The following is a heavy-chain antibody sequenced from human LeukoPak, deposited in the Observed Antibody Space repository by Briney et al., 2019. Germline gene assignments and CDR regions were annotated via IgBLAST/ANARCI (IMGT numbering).Heavy chain of an antibody. CDR2: IYYSGST. Sequence: SVTLSLTCTVSGGSISTYYWSWIRQTPGKGLEWIGFIYYSGSTNYNPSLKSRVTMSVDTSKSQFSLKLTSVTAADTALYYCARGANRLDYWGQGTLVTVSS. J-gene: IGHJ4*02. CDR1: GGSISTYY. CDR3: ARGANRLDY. V-gene: IGHV4-59*01. D-gene: IGHD1-14*01.